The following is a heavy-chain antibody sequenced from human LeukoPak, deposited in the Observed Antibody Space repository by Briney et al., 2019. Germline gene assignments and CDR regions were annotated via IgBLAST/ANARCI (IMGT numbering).Heavy chain of an antibody. CDR1: GGSISNNY. D-gene: IGHD3-22*01. J-gene: IGHJ3*02. CDR2: IYTSGST. CDR3: ARGYYYDSLDAFNI. Sequence: PSETLSLTCTVPGGSISNNYWSWIRQSAGKGLEWIGRIYTSGSTNYNPSLKSRVTISVDKSKNQFSLKLSSVTAADTAVYYCARGYYYDSLDAFNIWGQGTMVTVSS. V-gene: IGHV4-4*07.